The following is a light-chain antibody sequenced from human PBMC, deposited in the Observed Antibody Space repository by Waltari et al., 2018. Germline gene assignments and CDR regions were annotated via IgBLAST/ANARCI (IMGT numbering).Light chain of an antibody. V-gene: IGKV1-12*01. CDR3: QQGKSFPLT. J-gene: IGKJ4*01. CDR1: QDISSY. CDR2: AAS. Sequence: DIQLTQSPSSVSASVGDRVTLTCRASQDISSYLAWYQQKPEKAPKLLMYAASSLLSGVPARFSGSGSGTDFTLTISSLQPEDFATYYCQQGKSFPLTFGGGTKVEIK.